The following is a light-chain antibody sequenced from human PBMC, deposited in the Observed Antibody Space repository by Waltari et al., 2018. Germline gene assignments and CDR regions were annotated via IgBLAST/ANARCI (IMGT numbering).Light chain of an antibody. CDR3: ATWDKSLSGWV. CDR2: ENI. V-gene: IGLV1-51*02. Sequence: QSVLTQPPSLSAAPRQKVTISCSGNNSNIGSNYVSWYRQLPGTAPKLLIYENIKRPSWIPDRFSGSKPGTSATLCITGLQTGDEADYYCATWDKSLSGWVFGGGTKWTVL. J-gene: IGLJ3*02. CDR1: NSNIGSNY.